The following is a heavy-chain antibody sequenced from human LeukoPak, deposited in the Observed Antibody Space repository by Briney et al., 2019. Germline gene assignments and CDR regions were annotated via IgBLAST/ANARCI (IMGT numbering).Heavy chain of an antibody. J-gene: IGHJ4*02. D-gene: IGHD2-8*01. CDR3: ARDPRMLRLPFDY. Sequence: SETLSLTCTVSGGSIGSGTYYWGWIRQSPGKGLEWIGSIFYSGSTNYNPSLKSRVTISVDTSKNQFSLKLSSVTAADTAVYYCARDPRMLRLPFDYWGQGTLVTVSS. V-gene: IGHV4-39*07. CDR1: GGSIGSGTYY. CDR2: IFYSGST.